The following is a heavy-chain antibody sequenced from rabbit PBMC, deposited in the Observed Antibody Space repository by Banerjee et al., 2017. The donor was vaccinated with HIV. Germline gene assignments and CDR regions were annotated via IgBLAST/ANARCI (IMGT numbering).Heavy chain of an antibody. D-gene: IGHD8-1*01. J-gene: IGHJ5*01. CDR3: VRDAGYAAYGYYMDWLDL. V-gene: IGHV1S47*01. Sequence: QEQLVESGGGLVQPGGSLTLSCKASGFDFSTYGVSWVRQAPGKGLEWIGYIDPIFGSAYYASWVNGRFTISSHNAQNTLYLQLNSLTAADTATYFCVRDAGYAAYGYYMDWLDLWGPGTLVTVS. CDR1: GFDFSTYG. CDR2: IDPIFGSA.